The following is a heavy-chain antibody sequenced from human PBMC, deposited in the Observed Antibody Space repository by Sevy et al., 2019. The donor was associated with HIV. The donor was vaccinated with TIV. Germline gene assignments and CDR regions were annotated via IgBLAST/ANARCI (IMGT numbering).Heavy chain of an antibody. CDR3: ASDFPLGGYNYGFDAFDI. V-gene: IGHV3-74*01. CDR1: GFTFSNYW. Sequence: GGSQRLSCAASGFTFSNYWMHWVRQAPGKGLVWVSRINPDGSDTTYADSVKGRFAISRDNVKNSLSLQMNSLRAEGTAVYYCASDFPLGGYNYGFDAFDIWGQGTMVTISS. J-gene: IGHJ3*02. CDR2: INPDGSDT. D-gene: IGHD5-18*01.